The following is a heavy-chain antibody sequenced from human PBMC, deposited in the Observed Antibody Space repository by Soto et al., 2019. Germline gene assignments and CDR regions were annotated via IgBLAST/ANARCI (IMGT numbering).Heavy chain of an antibody. D-gene: IGHD2-15*01. CDR2: INPDNGNT. Sequence: AASVKVSCKASGYTFTIYTMYCVLQAPGQRLEWMGWINPDNGNTKSSQKFQDRVIITRDTSASTAYMDLSSLRSEDTAVYYCARGIATGQLDPWGQGTLVTVSS. V-gene: IGHV1-3*01. CDR3: ARGIATGQLDP. J-gene: IGHJ5*02. CDR1: GYTFTIYT.